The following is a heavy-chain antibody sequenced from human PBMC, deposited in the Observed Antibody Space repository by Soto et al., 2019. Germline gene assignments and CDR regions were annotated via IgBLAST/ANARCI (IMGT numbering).Heavy chain of an antibody. D-gene: IGHD6-19*01. J-gene: IGHJ4*02. CDR3: ARNVWSSGWHEPFDS. CDR1: GGSINRDY. Sequence: SETLSLTCTVSGGSINRDYWTWIRQPPGKGLEWIGHIYYSGNTNYNPSLQSRVTISIDTSRNQFSLRLSSVTAADTAVYYCARNVWSSGWHEPFDSWGQGTLVTVSS. V-gene: IGHV4-59*01. CDR2: IYYSGNT.